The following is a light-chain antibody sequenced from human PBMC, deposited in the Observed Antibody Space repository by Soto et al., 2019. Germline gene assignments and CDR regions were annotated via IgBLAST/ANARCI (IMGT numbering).Light chain of an antibody. J-gene: IGKJ2*01. V-gene: IGKV3-15*01. CDR2: RAS. CDR3: QQYNNWPYT. CDR1: QHVSSN. Sequence: EIVMTQSPATLSVSPGGSATLSCRASQHVSSNFAWYRQKPGQAPTLVIYRASTRATGIPARFSGSGSGTEFTLTISRLQSEDFAVYYCQQYNNWPYTFGQGTKLEIK.